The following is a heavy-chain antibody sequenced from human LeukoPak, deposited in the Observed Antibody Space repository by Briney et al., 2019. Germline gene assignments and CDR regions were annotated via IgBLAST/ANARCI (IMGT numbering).Heavy chain of an antibody. V-gene: IGHV3-30*18. J-gene: IGHJ6*02. CDR3: AKRDIVATRGYYYYGMDV. D-gene: IGHD5-12*01. Sequence: GGSLRLSCGVSGFTFSSYGMHWVRQAPVKGLEWVAVISYDGSNKYYADSVKGRFTISRDNSKNTLYLQMNSLRAGDTAVYYCAKRDIVATRGYYYYGMDVWGQGTTVTVSS. CDR1: GFTFSSYG. CDR2: ISYDGSNK.